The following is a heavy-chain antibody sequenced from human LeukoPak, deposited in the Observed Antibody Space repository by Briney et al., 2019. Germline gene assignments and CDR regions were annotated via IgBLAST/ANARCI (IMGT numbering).Heavy chain of an antibody. D-gene: IGHD3-22*01. V-gene: IGHV4-34*01. CDR3: ARQYDISGYSLPFDY. CDR1: GGSLRGYY. J-gene: IGHJ4*02. CDR2: INHSGST. Sequence: SETLSLPCAVYGGSLRGYYWSWIRQPPGKGLEWIGEINHSGSTNYNPSLKSRVTISVDTSKNQFSLKLSSVTAADTAVYYCARQYDISGYSLPFDYWGQGTLVTVSS.